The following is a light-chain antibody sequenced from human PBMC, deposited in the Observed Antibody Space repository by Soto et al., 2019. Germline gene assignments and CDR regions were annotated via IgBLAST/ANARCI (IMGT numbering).Light chain of an antibody. V-gene: IGKV1-6*01. Sequence: ALQMTQSPSSLSASVGDRVTLTCRASQGIRNDLGWFQQKPGKAPKLLIYGASSLQSGVPSRFSGSGSGTDFILTISSLQPEDSATYYCLQDNNYPYTFGQGTKLEIK. CDR3: LQDNNYPYT. J-gene: IGKJ2*01. CDR1: QGIRND. CDR2: GAS.